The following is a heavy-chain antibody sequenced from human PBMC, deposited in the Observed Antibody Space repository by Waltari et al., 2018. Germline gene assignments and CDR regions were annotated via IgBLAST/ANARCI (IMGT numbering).Heavy chain of an antibody. J-gene: IGHJ4*02. CDR1: GYSISSGYY. Sequence: QVQLQESGPGLVKPSETLSLTCAVSGYSISSGYYWGWIRQPPGKGLEWIGSIYHSGSTCHNPSLKSRATISVDTSKNQFALKLGSVTAADTAVYYCARADFWSGYHFDYWDQGTLVTVSS. CDR2: IYHSGST. V-gene: IGHV4-38-2*01. CDR3: ARADFWSGYHFDY. D-gene: IGHD3-3*01.